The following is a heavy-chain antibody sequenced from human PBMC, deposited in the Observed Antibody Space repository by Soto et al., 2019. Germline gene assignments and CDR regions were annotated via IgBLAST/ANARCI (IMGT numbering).Heavy chain of an antibody. CDR2: INDYGNT. V-gene: IGHV3-66*01. D-gene: IGHD6-6*01. CDR1: GFTVSSHY. Sequence: EVQLVESGGGMVQPGASLRLSCAASGFTVSSHYMNWVRQTPGKGLEWVSLINDYGNTHYADSVKGRFTISRDTSKNTVYLQMNSLRADDTAVYYCARSSGDNPEAREIDYWGQGTLVTVSS. J-gene: IGHJ4*02. CDR3: ARSSGDNPEAREIDY.